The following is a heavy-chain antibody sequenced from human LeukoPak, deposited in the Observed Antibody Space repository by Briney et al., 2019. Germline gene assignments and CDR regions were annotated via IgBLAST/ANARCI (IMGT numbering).Heavy chain of an antibody. V-gene: IGHV5-51*01. D-gene: IGHD3-22*01. CDR3: ARQFRDSSGYYSYYFDY. CDR2: IYPGDSDA. J-gene: IGHJ4*02. Sequence: GESLKISCKGSGYSFTTYWIGWVRQMPGRGLEWMGIIYPGDSDARYSPSFQGQVTISADKSISTAYLQWSSLKASDTAMYYCARQFRDSSGYYSYYFDYWGQGTLVTVSS. CDR1: GYSFTTYW.